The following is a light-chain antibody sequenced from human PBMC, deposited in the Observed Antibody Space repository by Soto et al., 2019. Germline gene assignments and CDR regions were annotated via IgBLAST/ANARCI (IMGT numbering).Light chain of an antibody. CDR1: QSISSW. CDR3: QQVNCHPYT. Sequence: DSQMTQSPATLSGSVGDRVTLPCRASQSISSWLAWYQQKPGQAPKLLIYDAFTLPPGVPSRFRGGGSGTDFPPTISRLPHDDVVTYYCQQVNCHPYTFGQGTKVDIK. J-gene: IGKJ1*01. V-gene: IGKV1-5*01. CDR2: DAF.